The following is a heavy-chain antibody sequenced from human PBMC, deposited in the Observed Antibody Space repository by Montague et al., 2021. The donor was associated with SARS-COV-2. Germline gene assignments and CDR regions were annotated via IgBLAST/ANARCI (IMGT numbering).Heavy chain of an antibody. Sequence: SETLSLTCTVSGGSISPYYWSWIRQPPGKGLECIVYTSYSGSTDYYPSLKSRVTISIDTSKNQFSLKLSSVTAAATAVYYCARWGEYYDSPYYYYAMDFWGQGTTVTVSS. V-gene: IGHV4-59*12. J-gene: IGHJ6*02. D-gene: IGHD3-3*01. CDR2: TSYSGST. CDR1: GGSISPYY. CDR3: ARWGEYYDSPYYYYAMDF.